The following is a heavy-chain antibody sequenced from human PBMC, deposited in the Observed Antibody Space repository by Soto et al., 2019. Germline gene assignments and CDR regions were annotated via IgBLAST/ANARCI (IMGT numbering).Heavy chain of an antibody. CDR1: GFTFSSYS. J-gene: IGHJ5*02. Sequence: PGGSLRLSCAASGFTFSSYSMNWVRQAPGKGLEWVSSISSSSSTIYYADSVKGRFTISRDNAKNSLYLQMNSLRAEDTAVYYCAKVKMGASWFDPWGQGTLVTVSS. V-gene: IGHV3-48*04. D-gene: IGHD1-26*01. CDR2: ISSSSSTI. CDR3: AKVKMGASWFDP.